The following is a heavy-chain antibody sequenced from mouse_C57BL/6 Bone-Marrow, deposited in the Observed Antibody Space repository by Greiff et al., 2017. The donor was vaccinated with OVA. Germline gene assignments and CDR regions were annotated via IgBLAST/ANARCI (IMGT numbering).Heavy chain of an antibody. J-gene: IGHJ3*01. CDR3: ARGGWGRGFAY. V-gene: IGHV5-4*01. CDR2: ISDGGSYT. Sequence: DVPLVASLGFLVNPVGSLKLSCAASGFTFSSYAMSWVRQTPAPLLELVATISDGGSYTYYPDNVKGRFTISRDNAKNNLYLQMSHLKSEDTAMYYCARGGWGRGFAYWGQGTLVTVSA. CDR1: GFTFSSYA. D-gene: IGHD3-3*01.